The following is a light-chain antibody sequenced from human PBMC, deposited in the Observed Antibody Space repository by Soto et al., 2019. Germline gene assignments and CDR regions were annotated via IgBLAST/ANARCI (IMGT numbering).Light chain of an antibody. J-gene: IGLJ1*01. V-gene: IGLV1-51*01. CDR2: DNN. CDR3: GTWDSSLSSYV. Sequence: QSVLTQPPSVSAAPGQKVTISCSGSSSNIGNNYVSWYQQLPGTAPKLLIYDNNKRPSGIPDRFSGSKSGTSATLGITGLQTVDEADYYCGTWDSSLSSYVFGTGTKVTV. CDR1: SSNIGNNY.